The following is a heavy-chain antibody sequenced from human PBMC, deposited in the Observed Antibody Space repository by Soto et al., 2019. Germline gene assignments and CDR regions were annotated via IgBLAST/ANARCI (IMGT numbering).Heavy chain of an antibody. V-gene: IGHV1-69*02. Sequence: QVQLVQSGAEVKKPGSSVKVSCKASGGTFSRYSITWVRQAPGHGLEWIGRIIPIFGIASYAQKFQGRVTNTGDESTSTAYMELSSLRSDATAVYYFASEDRDRETGLVPAAIDGMDVWGQGTTVTVSS. CDR1: GGTFSRYS. D-gene: IGHD2-2*01. CDR3: ASEDRDRETGLVPAAIDGMDV. CDR2: IIPIFGIA. J-gene: IGHJ6*02.